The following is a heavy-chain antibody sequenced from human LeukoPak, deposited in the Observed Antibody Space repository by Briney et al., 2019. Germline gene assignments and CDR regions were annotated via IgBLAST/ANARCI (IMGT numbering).Heavy chain of an antibody. CDR2: LSSSRSYI. CDR3: ARDRGLCNALRDAFDI. CDR1: GFTFSSYS. V-gene: IGHV3-21*01. D-gene: IGHD3-10*02. Sequence: GGSLRLSCAASGFTFSSYSMNWVRQAPGKGLEWVSSLSSSRSYIYYADSVKGRFTISRDNAKNSLYLQMNSLRAEDTAVYYCARDRGLCNALRDAFDIWGQGTMVTVSS. J-gene: IGHJ3*02.